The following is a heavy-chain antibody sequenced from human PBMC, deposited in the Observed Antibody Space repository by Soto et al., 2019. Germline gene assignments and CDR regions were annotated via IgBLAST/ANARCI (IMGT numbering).Heavy chain of an antibody. CDR2: ISAYNGHT. V-gene: IGHV1-18*01. Sequence: QVQLVQSVAEVKKPGASVKVSCKASGYNFTSYGVSWVRQAPGQGLEWMGWISAYNGHTNYAQKLQGSVPMTTDPSTSTAYLELRSMSSDDTAVSYCATGCFGEFVYYFDYWGQGTLVTVSS. CDR3: ATGCFGEFVYYFDY. CDR1: GYNFTSYG. J-gene: IGHJ4*02. D-gene: IGHD3-10*01.